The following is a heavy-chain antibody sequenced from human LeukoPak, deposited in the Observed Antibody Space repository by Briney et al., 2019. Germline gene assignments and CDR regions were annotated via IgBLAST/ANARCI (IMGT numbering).Heavy chain of an antibody. D-gene: IGHD3-9*01. J-gene: IGHJ4*02. CDR3: ARRYYDILTGYYDY. CDR1: GYTYTSYG. V-gene: IGHV1-18*04. CDR2: ISAYNGNT. Sequence: ASVKVSCKASGYTYTSYGISWVRQAPGQGLEWMGWISAYNGNTNYAQKLQGRVTMTTDTSTSTAYMELRSLRSDDTAVYYCARRYYDILTGYYDYWGQGTLVTVSS.